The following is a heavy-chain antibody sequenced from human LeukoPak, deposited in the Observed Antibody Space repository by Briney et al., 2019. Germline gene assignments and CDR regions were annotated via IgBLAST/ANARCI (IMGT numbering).Heavy chain of an antibody. D-gene: IGHD2-15*01. V-gene: IGHV3-30*18. CDR1: GFRSSDYG. CDR2: ISSDGTKK. CDR3: AKRRDYCSGGSCYSLDY. Sequence: PGRSLRLSCAASGFRSSDYGMHWVRQAPGRGLEWVAVISSDGTKKAYADSVKGRFTISRDNSENTLYLQMSSLRAEDTAVYYCAKRRDYCSGGSCYSLDYWGQGTLVTVSS. J-gene: IGHJ4*02.